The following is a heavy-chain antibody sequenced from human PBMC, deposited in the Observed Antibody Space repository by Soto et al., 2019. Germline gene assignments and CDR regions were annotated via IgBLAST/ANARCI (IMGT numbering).Heavy chain of an antibody. V-gene: IGHV4-30-4*01. D-gene: IGHD2-21*02. Sequence: PSETLSLTCTVSGGSISSGDYYWSWIRQPPGKGLEWIGYIYYSGSTYYNPSLKSRVTISVDTSKNQFSLKLSSVTAADTAVYYCARDCGGGDCYYPLDYWGQGTLVTVSS. CDR3: ARDCGGGDCYYPLDY. CDR1: GGSISSGDYY. J-gene: IGHJ4*02. CDR2: IYYSGST.